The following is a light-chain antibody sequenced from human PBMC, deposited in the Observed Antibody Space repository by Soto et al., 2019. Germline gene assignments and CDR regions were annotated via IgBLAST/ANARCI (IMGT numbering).Light chain of an antibody. J-gene: IGKJ5*01. V-gene: IGKV1-39*01. CDR2: ATS. Sequence: DIQMTQSPSSLSASVGASVTITCRASQSVSSYLSWYQQKPGKAPKLLIYATSSLQSGVPSRFSGSGSGTDFTFSISSLQPKDFATYYCQQSYNVPITFGQGTRLEIK. CDR1: QSVSSY. CDR3: QQSYNVPIT.